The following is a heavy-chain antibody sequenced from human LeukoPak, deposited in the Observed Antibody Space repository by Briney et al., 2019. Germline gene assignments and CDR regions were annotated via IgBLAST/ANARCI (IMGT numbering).Heavy chain of an antibody. CDR3: ARTRRDGYNYSGGSDY. Sequence: GESLKISCKGSGYSFTSYWIGWVRQMPGKGLEWMGIIYPGDPDTRYSPSFQGQVTISADKSISTAYLQWSSLKASDTAMYYCARTRRDGYNYSGGSDYWGQGTLVTVSS. CDR2: IYPGDPDT. J-gene: IGHJ4*02. CDR1: GYSFTSYW. V-gene: IGHV5-51*01. D-gene: IGHD5-24*01.